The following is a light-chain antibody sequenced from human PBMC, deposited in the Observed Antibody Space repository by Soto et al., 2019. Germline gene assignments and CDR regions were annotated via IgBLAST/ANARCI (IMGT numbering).Light chain of an antibody. CDR2: QNN. V-gene: IGLV3-1*01. Sequence: SYELTQPPSVSVSPGQTASITCSGDKLGNKFVYWYHQKPGQSPVLVIYQNNKRPSGIPERFSGSNSGNTATLTISGTQAMDEADYYCQAWDRSTFVVFGGGTKLTVL. CDR1: KLGNKF. J-gene: IGLJ2*01. CDR3: QAWDRSTFVV.